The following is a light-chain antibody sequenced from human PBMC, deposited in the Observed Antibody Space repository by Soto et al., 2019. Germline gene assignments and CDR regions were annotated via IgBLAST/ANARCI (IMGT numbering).Light chain of an antibody. J-gene: IGKJ5*01. CDR3: QQSYTTSPIT. CDR2: AAS. CDR1: QSISRN. V-gene: IGKV1-39*01. Sequence: DIQMTQSPSSLSASVGDRVTITCRASQSISRNLNWYQHKPGKAPKLPIYAASSLQTGVPSRFSGGGSGTEFTLRISSLQPEDVGTYYCQQSYTTSPITFGQGTRLEIK.